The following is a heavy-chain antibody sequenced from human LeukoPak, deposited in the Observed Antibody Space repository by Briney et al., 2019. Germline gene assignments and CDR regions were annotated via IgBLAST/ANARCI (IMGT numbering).Heavy chain of an antibody. CDR3: AKAHAIRPFAY. Sequence: GGSLRLSCTASGFTFRSYVFSWVRQAPGKGLEWVSAISDSGDGTYYADSVKGRFTISRDNSKITLYLQMNGLGAEDTAVYYCAKAHAIRPFAYWGEGTLVTVSS. CDR2: ISDSGDGT. CDR1: GFTFRSYV. D-gene: IGHD5-12*01. J-gene: IGHJ4*02. V-gene: IGHV3-23*01.